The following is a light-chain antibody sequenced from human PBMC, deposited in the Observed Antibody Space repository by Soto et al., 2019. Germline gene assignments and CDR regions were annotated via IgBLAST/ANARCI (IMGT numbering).Light chain of an antibody. J-gene: IGKJ3*01. Sequence: DIQMTQSPSSLSASVGDRVTITCRASQSISSYLNWYQQKPGKAPKLLIYAASSLQSGVPSRFSGIESGTDITLAISSLQPEDVANYYCQQSYSTPFTVGAGTKVDIK. CDR2: AAS. CDR3: QQSYSTPFT. CDR1: QSISSY. V-gene: IGKV1-39*01.